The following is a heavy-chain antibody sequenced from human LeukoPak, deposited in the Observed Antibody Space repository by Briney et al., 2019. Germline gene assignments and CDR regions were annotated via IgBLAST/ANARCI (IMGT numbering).Heavy chain of an antibody. V-gene: IGHV4-59*04. D-gene: IGHD5/OR15-5a*01. CDR2: IYHSGIT. J-gene: IGHJ4*02. CDR1: GGTFSSYF. Sequence: SETLSLTCTVSGGTFSSYFWSWIRQPPGKGLEWIGNIYHSGITYYNHFNSSLKSRVTISIDTSKNQFSLRLTSVTAADTAVYFCATLVSTRYYFDYWGQGTLVTVSS. CDR3: ATLVSTRYYFDY.